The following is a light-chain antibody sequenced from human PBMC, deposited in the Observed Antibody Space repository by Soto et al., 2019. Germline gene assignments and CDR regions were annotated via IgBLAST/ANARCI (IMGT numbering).Light chain of an antibody. Sequence: EIVLTQSPATLSLSPGERATLSCRASQSVSSSLAWYQHKPGQAPRLLIYATSHRATDIPTRFSGSGSETDFTLTISILEPEDVAVDYCQQRSDWPPSLTFGGGTKVEIK. J-gene: IGKJ4*01. CDR3: QQRSDWPPSLT. CDR2: ATS. CDR1: QSVSSS. V-gene: IGKV3-11*01.